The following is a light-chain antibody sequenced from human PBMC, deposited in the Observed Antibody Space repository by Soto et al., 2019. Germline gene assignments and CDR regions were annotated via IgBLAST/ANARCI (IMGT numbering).Light chain of an antibody. CDR3: QQYNNWWWT. Sequence: EIVMTQSPATLSVSPGERATLSCRASQSVSRNLAWYQQKPGQAPRLLIYGASTRATGIPARFSGSGSGTEFTLTISSLQSEDFAVYYCQQYNNWWWTFGQGTKVEIK. CDR2: GAS. V-gene: IGKV3-15*01. CDR1: QSVSRN. J-gene: IGKJ1*01.